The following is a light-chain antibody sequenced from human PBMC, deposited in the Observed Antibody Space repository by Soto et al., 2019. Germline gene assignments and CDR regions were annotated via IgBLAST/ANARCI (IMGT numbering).Light chain of an antibody. J-gene: IGKJ5*01. CDR2: GAS. Sequence: EIVLTQSPATLSLSPGERATLSCRASQSLSSYLAWYQQKPGQAPRLLIYGASTRATGIPDRFSGGGSGTDFSLTISRLDPEDFAVYYCQQYSSSPITFGQGTRLEIK. CDR3: QQYSSSPIT. V-gene: IGKV3-20*01. CDR1: QSLSSY.